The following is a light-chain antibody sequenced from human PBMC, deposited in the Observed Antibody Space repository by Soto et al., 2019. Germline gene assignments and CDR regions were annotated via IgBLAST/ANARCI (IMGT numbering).Light chain of an antibody. CDR3: RSYTSSSTRYVV. CDR1: SSDVGGYNY. CDR2: DVR. Sequence: QSALTQPASVSGSPGQSITISCTGTSSDVGGYNYVSWYQQHPGKAPKLMIYDVRNRPSGVSNRFSGSESGNTDSLTISGLQAEDEADYYCRSYTSSSTRYVVFGGGTTLTVL. J-gene: IGLJ2*01. V-gene: IGLV2-14*01.